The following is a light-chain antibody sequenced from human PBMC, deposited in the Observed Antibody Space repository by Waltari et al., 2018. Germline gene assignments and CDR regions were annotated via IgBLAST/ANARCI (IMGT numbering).Light chain of an antibody. CDR3: SSYTTFGTVL. V-gene: IGLV2-14*03. J-gene: IGLJ2*01. CDR1: RSDIGAFHD. CDR2: DVN. Sequence: QSALTQPASVSGSPGQSLTFSCTGARSDIGAFHDVSWYQQHPDKPPKVIIYDVNSRPSGVSSRFSGSKSGDMASLTISGLQAEDEAHYYCSSYTTFGTVLFGGGT.